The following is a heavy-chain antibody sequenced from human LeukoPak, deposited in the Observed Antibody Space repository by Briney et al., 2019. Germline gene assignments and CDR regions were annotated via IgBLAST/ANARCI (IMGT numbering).Heavy chain of an antibody. D-gene: IGHD6-13*01. Sequence: SQTLSLTCAISGDSVSSNSAAWNWIRQSPSRGLEWLGRTYYSSKWYNDYAVSVKSRITINPDTSKNQFSLQLNSVTPEDTAVYYCARDAEGYSSSWYYWFDPWGQGTLVTVSS. CDR2: TYYSSKWYN. CDR1: GDSVSSNSAA. V-gene: IGHV6-1*01. J-gene: IGHJ5*02. CDR3: ARDAEGYSSSWYYWFDP.